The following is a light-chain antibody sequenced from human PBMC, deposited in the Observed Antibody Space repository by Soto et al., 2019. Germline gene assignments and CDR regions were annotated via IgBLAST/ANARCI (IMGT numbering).Light chain of an antibody. CDR3: QHANSFPRT. Sequence: DIQMTQSPSSVSSSVGDRVTITCRASQGISSWLAWYQQKPGKAPNLLIYAASSLQSGVPSRLNGSGYGTDFALSISSLQPEDFATYYCQHANSFPRTFGQGTKVEIK. CDR2: AAS. V-gene: IGKV1-12*01. J-gene: IGKJ1*01. CDR1: QGISSW.